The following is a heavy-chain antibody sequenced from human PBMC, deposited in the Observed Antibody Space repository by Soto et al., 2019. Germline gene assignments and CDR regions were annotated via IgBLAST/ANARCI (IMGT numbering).Heavy chain of an antibody. V-gene: IGHV4-59*08. D-gene: IGHD1-7*01. J-gene: IGHJ4*02. CDR2: IYYSGST. CDR3: ASGDDIWNYAY. Sequence: SETLSLTCTVSGGSISSYYWSWIRQPPGKGLEWIGYIYYSGSTYYNPSLKSRVTISVDTSKNQFSLKLSSVTAADTAVYYCASGDDIWNYAYWGQGTLVTVSS. CDR1: GGSISSYY.